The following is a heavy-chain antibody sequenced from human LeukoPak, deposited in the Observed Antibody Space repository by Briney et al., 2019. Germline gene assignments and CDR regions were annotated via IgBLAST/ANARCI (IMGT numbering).Heavy chain of an antibody. CDR3: AKYLRVDLSDRSFDI. V-gene: IGHV3-23*01. Sequence: PGGSLRLSCAASGFTFSSAWVSWVRQAPGKGLEWVSTISPGSDTTHYADSVKGRFTISRDNSKNTLYLQMNSLRAEDTAVYYCAKYLRVDLSDRSFDIWAQGTMVTVSS. J-gene: IGHJ3*02. CDR1: GFTFSSAW. D-gene: IGHD3-22*01. CDR2: ISPGSDTT.